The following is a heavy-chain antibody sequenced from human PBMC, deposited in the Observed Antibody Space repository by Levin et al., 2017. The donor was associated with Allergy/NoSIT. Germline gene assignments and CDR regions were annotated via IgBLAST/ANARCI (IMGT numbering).Heavy chain of an antibody. CDR1: GNSFTSHW. D-gene: IGHD4-17*01. CDR2: IYPGDSDI. Sequence: GESLKISCTGPGNSFTSHWIGWVRQMPGIGLECMGIIYPGDSDIRYNPSFQGQVTISADKSINTAYLQWSSLKASDTAMYYCARSVYGAYRGHFDLWGRGTLVTVSS. V-gene: IGHV5-51*01. J-gene: IGHJ2*01. CDR3: ARSVYGAYRGHFDL.